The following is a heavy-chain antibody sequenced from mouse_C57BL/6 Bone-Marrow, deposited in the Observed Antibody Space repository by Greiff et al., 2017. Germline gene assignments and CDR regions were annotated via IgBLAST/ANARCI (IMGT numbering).Heavy chain of an antibody. J-gene: IGHJ4*01. Sequence: VQLQQSGAELARPGASVKLSCKASGYTFTSYGISWVKQRTGQGLEWIGEIYPRSGNTYYNEKFKGKATLTADKSSSTAYMELRSLTSEDSAVDFCARGYDYGSSLTMDYWGQGTSVTVSA. CDR1: GYTFTSYG. V-gene: IGHV1-81*01. CDR2: IYPRSGNT. D-gene: IGHD1-1*01. CDR3: ARGYDYGSSLTMDY.